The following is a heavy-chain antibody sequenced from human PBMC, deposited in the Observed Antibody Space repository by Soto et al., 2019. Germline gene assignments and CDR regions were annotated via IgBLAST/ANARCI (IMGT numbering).Heavy chain of an antibody. CDR1: GGSMSSYY. CDR2: IYYSGST. V-gene: IGHV4-59*01. J-gene: IGHJ4*02. Sequence: SETLSLTCTVSGGSMSSYYWSWIRQPPGKGLEWIGYIYYSGSTNYNPSLKSRLTISIDSSKNHFSLKLSSVAAADTAVYYCARVWNSYFDYWGQGTLVTVSS. CDR3: ARVWNSYFDY. D-gene: IGHD1-1*01.